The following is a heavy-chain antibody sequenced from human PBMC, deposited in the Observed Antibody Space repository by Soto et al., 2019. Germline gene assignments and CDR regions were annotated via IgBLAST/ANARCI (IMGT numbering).Heavy chain of an antibody. CDR2: IYSGGSA. CDR1: GFTVSSNY. D-gene: IGHD5-18*01. Sequence: EVQLVESGGGLVQPGGSLRLSCAASGFTVSSNYMSWVRQAPGKGLAWVSAIYSGGSAYYADSVKGRFTISRDNAKNTLYLQINSPRAEDTVMYHCASHGSSYGRLYFDYWGQGTLVTVSS. CDR3: ASHGSSYGRLYFDY. J-gene: IGHJ4*02. V-gene: IGHV3-66*04.